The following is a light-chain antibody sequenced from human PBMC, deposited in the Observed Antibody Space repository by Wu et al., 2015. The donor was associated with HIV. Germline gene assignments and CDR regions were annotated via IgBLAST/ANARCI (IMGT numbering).Light chain of an antibody. Sequence: IQMTQSPSSLSTSVGDRVTITCRASQSINFYLNWYQQQPGKAPKLLIYAASTLQSGVPSRFSGSGSGSDFTLTISSLQPDDFATYYCLQDNNYPRTFGQGTTVELK. CDR2: AAS. V-gene: IGKV1-6*01. CDR1: QSINFY. J-gene: IGKJ1*01. CDR3: LQDNNYPRT.